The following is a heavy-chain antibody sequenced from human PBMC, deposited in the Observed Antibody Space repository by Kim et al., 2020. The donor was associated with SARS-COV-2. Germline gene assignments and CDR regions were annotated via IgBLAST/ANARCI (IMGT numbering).Heavy chain of an antibody. V-gene: IGHV3-30*03. CDR3: ARDISSTHTLYRGSPPDY. Sequence: GGSLRLSCAASGFTFSSYWMSWVRQAPGKGLEWVAVISYDGNNKYYADSVKGRFTISRDNSKNTLYLQMNSLRAEDTAVYYCARDISSTHTLYRGSPPDYWGQGTLVTVSS. J-gene: IGHJ4*02. CDR1: GFTFSSYW. CDR2: ISYDGNNK. D-gene: IGHD3-16*01.